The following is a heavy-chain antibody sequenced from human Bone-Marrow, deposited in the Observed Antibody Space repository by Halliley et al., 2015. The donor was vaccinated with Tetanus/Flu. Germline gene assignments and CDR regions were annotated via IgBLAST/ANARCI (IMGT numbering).Heavy chain of an antibody. V-gene: IGHV4-31*02. D-gene: IGHD5-18*01. Sequence: WMETSYNPGSTYYNPSRKSRVVISVDMSKTLFSRKRTSVTAADTAVYYCASEGQGAYPYGWFDNWGQGSLVTVAS. CDR2: SYNPGST. J-gene: IGHJ4*02. CDR3: ASEGQGAYPYGWFDN.